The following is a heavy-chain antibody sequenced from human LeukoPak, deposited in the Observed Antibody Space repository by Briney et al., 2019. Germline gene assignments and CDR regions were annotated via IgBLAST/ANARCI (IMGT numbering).Heavy chain of an antibody. CDR1: GGPISSSYW. Sequence: SETLSLTCAVSGGPISSSYWWSWVRQPPGKGLEWIGEIYYSGTTNYNPSLKSRVTISVDKSNNQFSLRLSSVTAADTAVYYCARFGYVETTVVTPINYYFAMDVWGQGTTVTVSS. CDR3: ARFGYVETTVVTPINYYFAMDV. D-gene: IGHD4-23*01. CDR2: IYYSGTT. V-gene: IGHV4-4*02. J-gene: IGHJ6*02.